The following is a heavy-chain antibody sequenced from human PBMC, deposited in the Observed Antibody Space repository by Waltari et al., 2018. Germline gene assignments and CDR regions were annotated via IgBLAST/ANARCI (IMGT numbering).Heavy chain of an antibody. CDR2: INTNTGNP. CDR3: ARDLVVVPAATEGYYYGMDV. V-gene: IGHV7-4-1*01. CDR1: GYTFTSYA. J-gene: IGHJ6*02. D-gene: IGHD2-2*01. Sequence: QVQLVQSGSELKKPGASVKVSCKASGYTFTSYAMNWVRQAPGQGLEWMGWINTNTGNPTYAQGFTGRFVVSLDTSVSTAYLQICSLKAEDTAVYYWARDLVVVPAATEGYYYGMDVWGQGTTVTVSS.